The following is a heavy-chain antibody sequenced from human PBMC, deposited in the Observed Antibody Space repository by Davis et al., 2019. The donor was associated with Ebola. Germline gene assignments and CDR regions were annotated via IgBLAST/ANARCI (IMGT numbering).Heavy chain of an antibody. J-gene: IGHJ4*02. CDR1: GYTFTNYD. Sequence: ASVKVSCKTSGYTFTNYDINWVRQATGQGLEWMGWLNPNSGNTDSTHKFQGRLTMTKNISIGTAYMELSSLRSEDTAVYYCARGAGYSSSWPFDYWGQGTLVTVSS. D-gene: IGHD6-13*01. CDR3: ARGAGYSSSWPFDY. CDR2: LNPNSGNT. V-gene: IGHV1-8*01.